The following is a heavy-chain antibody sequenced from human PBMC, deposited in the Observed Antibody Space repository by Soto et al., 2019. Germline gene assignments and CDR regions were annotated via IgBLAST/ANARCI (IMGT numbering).Heavy chain of an antibody. CDR1: GVTCSSSA. D-gene: IGHD3-10*01. CDR3: AKDRHYPRDYFHY. Sequence: VGSLRLSCAASGVTCSSSARSWVRQAPGKGLEWVSAVSANGQGIYYADSVRGRFTISRDNSKNTVFLHMDSLSAEDTAVYYCAKDRHYPRDYFHYWGQGTLVTVSS. J-gene: IGHJ4*02. V-gene: IGHV3-23*01. CDR2: VSANGQGI.